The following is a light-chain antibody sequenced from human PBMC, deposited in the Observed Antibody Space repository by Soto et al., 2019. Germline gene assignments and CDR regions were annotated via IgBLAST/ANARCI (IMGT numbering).Light chain of an antibody. Sequence: IQLTQSPASLSASIGDRVTITCQASQDVYIYLNSYQQKPGKAPTLLIYDASHLETGVPSRFCGTGSGTHFFLTISSLEAEDFAPYYCQQYDTVPPYAFGQGTKLEI. CDR2: DAS. CDR1: QDVYIY. J-gene: IGKJ2*01. CDR3: QQYDTVPPYA. V-gene: IGKV1-33*01.